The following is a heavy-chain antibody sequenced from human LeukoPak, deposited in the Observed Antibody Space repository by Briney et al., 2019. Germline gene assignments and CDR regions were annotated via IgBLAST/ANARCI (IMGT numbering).Heavy chain of an antibody. CDR2: IDPNSGDT. D-gene: IGHD2-15*01. CDR1: GYTFIGYY. Sequence: GASVKVSCKASGYTFIGYYIHWVRQAPGQGLEWMGWIDPNSGDTNSAQKFQGRVTMTRDTSISTAYMELSRLTSDDTAVYYCGSWAVVPFNFYGMDVWGQRTTVTVSS. CDR3: GSWAVVPFNFYGMDV. V-gene: IGHV1-2*02. J-gene: IGHJ6*02.